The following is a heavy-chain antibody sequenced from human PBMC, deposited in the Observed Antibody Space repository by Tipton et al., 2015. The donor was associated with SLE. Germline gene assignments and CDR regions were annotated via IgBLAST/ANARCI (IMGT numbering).Heavy chain of an antibody. CDR2: ISSSGSYM. CDR1: GFTFTSSS. J-gene: IGHJ4*02. V-gene: IGHV3-21*03. Sequence: GSLRLSCAPSGFTFTSSSMNWVRQAPGKGLEWVSSISSSGSYMYYADSLKGRFTISRDNAKNVLFLQMNSLRAEDTAVYYCVRTSRWLPNFDNWGQGTLVTVSS. CDR3: VRTSRWLPNFDN. D-gene: IGHD5-24*01.